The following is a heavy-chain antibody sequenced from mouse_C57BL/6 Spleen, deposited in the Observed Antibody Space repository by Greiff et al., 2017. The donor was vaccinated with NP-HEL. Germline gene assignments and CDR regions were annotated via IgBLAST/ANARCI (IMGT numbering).Heavy chain of an antibody. D-gene: IGHD4-1*01. J-gene: IGHJ3*01. CDR2: ISDGGSYT. V-gene: IGHV5-4*03. CDR1: GFTFSSYA. Sequence: EVKLVESGGGLVKPGGSLKLSCAASGFTFSSYAMSWVRQTPEKRLEWVATISDGGSYTYYPDNVKGRFTISRDNAKNNLYLQMSHLKSEDTAMYYCARNWDEGAWFAYWGQGTLVTVSA. CDR3: ARNWDEGAWFAY.